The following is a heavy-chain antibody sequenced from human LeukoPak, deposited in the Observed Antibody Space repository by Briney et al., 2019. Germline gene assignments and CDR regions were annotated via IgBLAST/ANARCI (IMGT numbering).Heavy chain of an antibody. Sequence: PSETLSLTCTVSGGSISSGDYYWSWIRQPPGKGLEWIGYIYYSGSTNYNPSLKSRVTISVDTSKNQFSLKLSSVTAADTAVYYCARGGGSYNVDYWGQGTLVTVSS. V-gene: IGHV4-61*08. CDR2: IYYSGST. D-gene: IGHD1-26*01. CDR3: ARGGGSYNVDY. J-gene: IGHJ4*02. CDR1: GGSISSGDYY.